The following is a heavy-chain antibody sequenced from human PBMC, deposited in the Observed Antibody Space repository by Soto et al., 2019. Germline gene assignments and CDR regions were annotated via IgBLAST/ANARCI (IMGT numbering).Heavy chain of an antibody. CDR3: ARYIFGQGFKA. CDR1: GDTFTSVD. Sequence: QVKLVQPGTEVRKPGASVKVSCETSGDTFTSVDLNWVRQASGQGLEWSGWMRADSGHSGHARKYQGRVSMTRDTSRRKAYMELSSLRAEDTAVYYCARYIFGQGFKAWGQGTLVFVSS. V-gene: IGHV1-8*01. D-gene: IGHD3-3*02. J-gene: IGHJ5*02. CDR2: MRADSGHS.